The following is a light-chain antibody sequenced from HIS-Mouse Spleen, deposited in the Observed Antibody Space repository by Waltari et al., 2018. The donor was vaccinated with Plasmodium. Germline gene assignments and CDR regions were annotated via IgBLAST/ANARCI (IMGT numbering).Light chain of an antibody. CDR3: CSYAGSYTFDV. V-gene: IGLV2-11*01. Sequence: QSALTQPRSVSGSPGQSVTISCTGTSSAVGGYNYVSWYQQHQGKAPKLMFYDVSKRPSGVPDRFCGSMSGNTASLTISGLQAEDEADYYCCSYAGSYTFDVFGTGTTVTVL. CDR1: SSAVGGYNY. CDR2: DVS. J-gene: IGLJ1*01.